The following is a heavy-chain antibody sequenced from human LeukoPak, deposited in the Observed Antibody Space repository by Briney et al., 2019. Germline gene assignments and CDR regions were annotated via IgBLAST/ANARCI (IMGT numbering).Heavy chain of an antibody. CDR1: GGSISSSSYY. D-gene: IGHD3-10*01. J-gene: IGHJ4*02. V-gene: IGHV3-74*01. Sequence: ETLSLTCTVSGGSISSSSYYWGWVRQAPGKGLVWVSRINSDGSSTSYADSVKGRFTISRDNAKNTLYLQMNSLRAEDTAVYYCARDFYYGSGSQDYWGQGTLVTVSS. CDR3: ARDFYYGSGSQDY. CDR2: INSDGSST.